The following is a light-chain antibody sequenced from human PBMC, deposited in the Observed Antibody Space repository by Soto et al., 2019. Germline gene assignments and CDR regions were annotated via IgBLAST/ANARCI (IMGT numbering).Light chain of an antibody. V-gene: IGKV3-15*01. J-gene: IGKJ2*01. CDR3: QQYDNWPQT. Sequence: EIVMTQSPATLSVSPGERATLFCRASQSIDNNLAWYQQKPGQAPRLLIYGASTRATGISARFSGSGSGTEFTLIISSLQSEDFAVYYCQQYDNWPQTFGQGNNLEI. CDR2: GAS. CDR1: QSIDNN.